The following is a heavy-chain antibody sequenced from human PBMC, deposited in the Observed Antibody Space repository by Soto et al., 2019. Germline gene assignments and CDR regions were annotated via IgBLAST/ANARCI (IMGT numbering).Heavy chain of an antibody. V-gene: IGHV4-59*01. Sequence: PXETLSLTCTVAGGSISSYYWSWIRQPPGKGLEWIGYIYYSGSTNYNPSLKSRVTISVDTSKNQFSLKLSSVTAADTAVYYCARGRDYYGLDVWGQGPTVTVSS. D-gene: IGHD3-10*01. J-gene: IGHJ6*02. CDR3: ARGRDYYGLDV. CDR2: IYYSGST. CDR1: GGSISSYY.